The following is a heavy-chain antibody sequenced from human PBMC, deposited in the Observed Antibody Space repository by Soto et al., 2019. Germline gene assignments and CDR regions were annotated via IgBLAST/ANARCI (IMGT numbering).Heavy chain of an antibody. D-gene: IGHD3-22*01. CDR2: ISSSSSYI. CDR3: ARVTGYYYDSSGSIDY. CDR1: GFTFSSYS. J-gene: IGHJ4*02. V-gene: IGHV3-21*01. Sequence: PGGSLRLSCAASGFTFSSYSMNWVRQAPGKGLEWVSSISSSSSYIYYADSVKGRFTISRDNAKNSLYLQMNSLRAEDTAVYYCARVTGYYYDSSGSIDYWGQGTLVTVSS.